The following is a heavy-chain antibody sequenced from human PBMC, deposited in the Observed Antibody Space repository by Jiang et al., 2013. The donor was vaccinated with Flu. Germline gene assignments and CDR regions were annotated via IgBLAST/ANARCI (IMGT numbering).Heavy chain of an antibody. Sequence: GAEVKKPGESLKISCKGSGYSFTSYWIGWVRQMPGKGLEWMGIIYPGDSDTRYSSSFQGQVTISADKSISTAYLQWSSLKASDTAMYYCAIRAGYCSGGSCYPFDYWAREPWSPSPQ. CDR3: AIRAGYCSGGSCYPFDY. CDR2: IYPGDSDT. V-gene: IGHV5-51*01. CDR1: GYSFTSYW. J-gene: IGHJ4*02. D-gene: IGHD2-15*01.